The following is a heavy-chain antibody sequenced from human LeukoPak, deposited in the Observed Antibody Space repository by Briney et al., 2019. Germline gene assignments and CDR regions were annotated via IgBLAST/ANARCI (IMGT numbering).Heavy chain of an antibody. V-gene: IGHV3-23*01. CDR2: ISGSGGST. J-gene: IGHJ4*02. Sequence: GGSLRLSCAASGITFSTYAMSWVRQAPGKGLEWVSAISGSGGSTYYADAVKGRFTISRDNSKNTLYLQMNSLRAEDTAVYYCAKTFCGDCYSKKDYWGQGTLVTVSS. CDR1: GITFSTYA. CDR3: AKTFCGDCYSKKDY. D-gene: IGHD2-21*02.